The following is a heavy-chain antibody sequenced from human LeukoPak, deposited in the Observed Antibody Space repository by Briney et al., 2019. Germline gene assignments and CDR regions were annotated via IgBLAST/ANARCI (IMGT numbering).Heavy chain of an antibody. CDR2: INPNSGDT. J-gene: IGHJ6*03. CDR1: GYSLTGYY. V-gene: IGHV1-2*02. Sequence: ASVKVSCKASGYSLTGYYIHWVRQAPGQGREWVGWINPNSGDTNYAQKFQGRVTMTRDTSISTAYMELSRLRSDDAAVYYCARGVAGVYFYYYMDVSDKGATVTVSS. CDR3: ARGVAGVYFYYYMDV. D-gene: IGHD1-14*01.